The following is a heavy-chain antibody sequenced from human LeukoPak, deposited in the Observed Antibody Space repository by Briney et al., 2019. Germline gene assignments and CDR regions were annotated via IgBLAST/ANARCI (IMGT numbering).Heavy chain of an antibody. CDR3: AKDQVATIRANLDY. CDR2: ISGSGGST. Sequence: GGSLRLSCAASGFTFSSYAMSWVRQAPGKGLEWVSAISGSGGSTYYADSVKGRFTISRDNSKNTLYLQMNSLRAEDTAVYYCAKDQVATIRANLDYWGQGTLVTVSS. J-gene: IGHJ4*02. V-gene: IGHV3-23*01. D-gene: IGHD5-24*01. CDR1: GFTFSSYA.